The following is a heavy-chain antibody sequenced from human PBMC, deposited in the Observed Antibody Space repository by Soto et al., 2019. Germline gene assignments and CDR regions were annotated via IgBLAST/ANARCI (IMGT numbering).Heavy chain of an antibody. J-gene: IGHJ4*02. CDR1: GGSFSGYY. D-gene: IGHD3-9*01. V-gene: IGHV4-34*01. CDR3: ARAVTYYDILTCYFRSGYFAY. CDR2: INHSGST. Sequence: SETLSLTCAVYGGSFSGYYWSWIRQPPGKGLEWIGEINHSGSTNYNPSLKSRVTISVDTSKNQFSLKLSSVTAADTAVYYCARAVTYYDILTCYFRSGYFAYWGQGTLVTVSS.